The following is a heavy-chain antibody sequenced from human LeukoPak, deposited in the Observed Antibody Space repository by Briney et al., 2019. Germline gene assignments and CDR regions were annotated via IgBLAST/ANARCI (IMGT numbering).Heavy chain of an antibody. CDR2: IYYSGST. Sequence: SETLSLTCTDSGGSISSYYWSWLRQPPGKGLAGIGYIYYSGSTNYNPSLKSRVTISVDTSKNQFSLKLSSVTAADTAVYYCASYTTSRYCSSTSCYRAFDIWGQGTMVTVSS. J-gene: IGHJ3*02. V-gene: IGHV4-59*01. CDR1: GGSISSYY. CDR3: ASYTTSRYCSSTSCYRAFDI. D-gene: IGHD2-2*01.